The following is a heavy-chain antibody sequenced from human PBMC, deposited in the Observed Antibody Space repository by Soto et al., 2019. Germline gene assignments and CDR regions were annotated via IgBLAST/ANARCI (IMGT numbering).Heavy chain of an antibody. CDR2: IYSGGST. D-gene: IGHD6-6*01. V-gene: IGHV3-53*01. CDR1: GFTVSSNY. Sequence: LRLSCAASGFTVSSNYMSWFRQAPGKGLEWVSVIYSGGSTYYADSVKGRFTISRDNSKNTLYPQMNSLRAEDTAVYYCARFFLVRCCMDVWRHRTTVTVSS. CDR3: ARFFLVRCCMDV. J-gene: IGHJ6*02.